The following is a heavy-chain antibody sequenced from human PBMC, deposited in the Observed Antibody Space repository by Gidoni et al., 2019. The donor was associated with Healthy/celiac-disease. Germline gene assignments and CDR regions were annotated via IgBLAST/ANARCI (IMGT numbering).Heavy chain of an antibody. CDR2: ISYDGSNK. D-gene: IGHD3-10*01. Sequence: WVRQAPGKGLEWVAVISYDGSNKYYADSVKGRFTISRDNSKNTLYLQMNSLRAEDTAVYYCAKDRDGSYYYGMDVWGQGTTVTVSS. J-gene: IGHJ6*02. CDR3: AKDRDGSYYYGMDV. V-gene: IGHV3-30*18.